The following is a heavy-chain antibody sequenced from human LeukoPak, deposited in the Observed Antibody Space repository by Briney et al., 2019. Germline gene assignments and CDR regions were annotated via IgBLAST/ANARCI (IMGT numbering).Heavy chain of an antibody. D-gene: IGHD2-2*01. CDR1: RFTFSTFA. CDR3: AKSQRNDQQVVQRIDY. Sequence: GGTLRLSCTASRFTFSTFAMSWVRQAPGKGLEWVSSISGSGDTTYYTGTVKGRFTISRDNSKNALYLQMSSLRAEDTAVYYCAKSQRNDQQVVQRIDYWGQGTLVTVSS. CDR2: ISGSGDTT. J-gene: IGHJ4*02. V-gene: IGHV3-23*01.